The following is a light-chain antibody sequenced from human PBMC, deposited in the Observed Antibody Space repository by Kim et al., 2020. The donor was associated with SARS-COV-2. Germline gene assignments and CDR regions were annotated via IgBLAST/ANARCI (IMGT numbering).Light chain of an antibody. J-gene: IGKJ4*01. CDR1: QSLLHSNGYNY. Sequence: DIVMTQSPLSLPVTTGEPASISCRSSQSLLHSNGYNYLNWYLQKPGQSPQLLIYLGSNRASGVPDRFSGSGSGTDYTLKISRVEAEDVGVYYCMQALQSPVTFGGGTKVDIK. V-gene: IGKV2-28*01. CDR3: MQALQSPVT. CDR2: LGS.